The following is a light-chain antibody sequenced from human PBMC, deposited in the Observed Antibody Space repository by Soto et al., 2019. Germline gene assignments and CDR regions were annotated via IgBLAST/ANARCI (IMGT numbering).Light chain of an antibody. V-gene: IGKV1-9*01. J-gene: IGKJ1*01. CDR3: QQLKSYPLP. CDR2: LAS. CDR1: QDINSY. Sequence: DIQLTQSPSFLSASVGDRVTITCRASQDINSYLDWYQQRPGKAPQLLIFLASTLQSGVPSRFSGSGSGTEFTLTISSLQPEDFATYYCQQLKSYPLPFGQGTKVEIK.